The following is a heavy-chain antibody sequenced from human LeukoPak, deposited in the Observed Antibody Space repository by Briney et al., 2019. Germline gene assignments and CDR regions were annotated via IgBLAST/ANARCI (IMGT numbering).Heavy chain of an antibody. CDR3: ARDGALVGADNWFDP. Sequence: PSETLSLTCTVSGGSISSSSYYWGWIRQPPGKGLEWIGSIYYSGSTYYNPSLKSRVTISVDTSKNQFSLKLSSVTAADTAVYYCARDGALVGADNWFDPWGQGTLVTVSS. J-gene: IGHJ5*02. D-gene: IGHD1-26*01. CDR1: GGSISSSSYY. V-gene: IGHV4-39*07. CDR2: IYYSGST.